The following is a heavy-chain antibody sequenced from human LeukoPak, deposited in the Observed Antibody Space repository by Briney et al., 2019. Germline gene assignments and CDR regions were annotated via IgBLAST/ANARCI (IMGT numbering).Heavy chain of an antibody. D-gene: IGHD6-13*01. V-gene: IGHV3-21*01. CDR3: ARPLDSSNNYFDY. CDR2: ISSSSNYM. J-gene: IGHJ4*02. CDR1: GFTFSRNA. Sequence: PGGPLRLSCAASGFTFSRNAMNWVRQAPGKGLEWVSFISSSSNYMSYADSVKGRFTISRDNAKNSLYLQMNSLRAGDTAVYYCARPLDSSNNYFDYWGQGTLVTVSA.